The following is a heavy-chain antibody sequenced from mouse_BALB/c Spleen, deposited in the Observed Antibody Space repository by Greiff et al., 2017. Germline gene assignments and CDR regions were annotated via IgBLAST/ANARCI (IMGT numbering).Heavy chain of an antibody. CDR1: GYSFTGYT. CDR2: INPYNGGT. V-gene: IGHV1-18*01. D-gene: IGHD2-3*01. Sequence: EVKLQESGPELVKPGASMKISCKASGYSFTGYTMNWVKQSHGKNLEWIGLINPYNGGTSYNQKFKGKATLTVDKSSSTAYMELLSLTSEDSAVYYCARRWLLPYYYAMDYWGQGTSVTVSS. CDR3: ARRWLLPYYYAMDY. J-gene: IGHJ4*01.